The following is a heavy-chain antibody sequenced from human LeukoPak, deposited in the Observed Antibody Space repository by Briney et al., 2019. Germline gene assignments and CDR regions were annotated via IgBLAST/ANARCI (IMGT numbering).Heavy chain of an antibody. Sequence: GGSLRPSCVVSGFTFSSYSMKWVRQAPGKGLDWLSYISSGSSTIYYADSVKGRFTISRDNTKKTLYLEMNSLRAEDTAVYFCARVAHFDRGMDVWGQGTTVTVSS. CDR2: ISSGSSTI. CDR3: ARVAHFDRGMDV. D-gene: IGHD3-9*01. V-gene: IGHV3-48*04. CDR1: GFTFSSYS. J-gene: IGHJ6*02.